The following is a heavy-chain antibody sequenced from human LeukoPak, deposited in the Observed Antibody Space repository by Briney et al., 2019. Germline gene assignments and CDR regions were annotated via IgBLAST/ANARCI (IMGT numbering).Heavy chain of an antibody. V-gene: IGHV3-66*01. CDR2: IYSGGST. CDR1: GFTVSSNY. Sequence: GGSLRLSCAASGFTVSSNYMSWVRQAPGKGLEWVSVIYSGGSTYYADSVKGRFTISRDNSKNTLYLQMNSLRAEDTAVYYCARDRTSSGYHYWYFDLWGRGTLVTVSS. CDR3: ARDRTSSGYHYWYFDL. J-gene: IGHJ2*01. D-gene: IGHD3-22*01.